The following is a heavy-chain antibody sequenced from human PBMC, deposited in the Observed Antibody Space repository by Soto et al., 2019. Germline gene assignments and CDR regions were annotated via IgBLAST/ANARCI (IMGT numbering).Heavy chain of an antibody. CDR2: IYYSGSI. CDR1: GGSVSSGSYY. D-gene: IGHD6-6*01. CDR3: ARYSRSSVFDY. V-gene: IGHV4-61*01. Sequence: SETLSLTCTISGGSVSSGSYYWSWIRQPPGKGLEWIGYIYYSGSIDYNPSLKSRVTISADTSKTQFSLMMSSVTAADTAVYYCARYSRSSVFDYWGQGILVPVYS. J-gene: IGHJ4*02.